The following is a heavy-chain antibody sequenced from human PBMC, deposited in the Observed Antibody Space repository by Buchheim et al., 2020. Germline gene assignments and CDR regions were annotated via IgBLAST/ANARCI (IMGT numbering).Heavy chain of an antibody. CDR1: GFTFSSYW. D-gene: IGHD6-19*01. CDR3: ARGGSGPHYFDY. CDR2: RKQDGSER. J-gene: IGHJ4*02. V-gene: IGHV3-7*01. Sequence: EVQLVESGGGLVQPGGSLTLSCAVSGFTFSSYWMSWGRQAPGKGLEWVANRKQDGSERYYVDSVKRRFTISRDNAKNSLYLQMNSLGVEDTAVSYCARGGSGPHYFDYWGQGTL.